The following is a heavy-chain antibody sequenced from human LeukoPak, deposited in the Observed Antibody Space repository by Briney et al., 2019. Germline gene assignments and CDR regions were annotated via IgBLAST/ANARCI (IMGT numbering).Heavy chain of an antibody. D-gene: IGHD6-19*01. Sequence: ASVKVSCKASGGTFNSYAISWVRQAPGQGLERMGGSIPVFETTNYAQKFQGRVTITADEFTSTVYMEPSSLTSEDTAVYYCAASSDDDSSNDYWGQGTLVTVSS. CDR3: AASSDDDSSNDY. CDR1: GGTFNSYA. V-gene: IGHV1-69*13. CDR2: SIPVFETT. J-gene: IGHJ4*02.